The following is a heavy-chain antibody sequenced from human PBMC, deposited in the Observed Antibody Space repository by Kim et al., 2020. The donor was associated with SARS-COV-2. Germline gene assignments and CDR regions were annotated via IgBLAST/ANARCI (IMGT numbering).Heavy chain of an antibody. D-gene: IGHD6-19*01. CDR2: ISYDGSNK. J-gene: IGHJ6*02. Sequence: GGSLRLSCAASGFTFRNYALHWVRQAPGKGPEWVSVISYDGSNKYYADSVRGRFTISRDNSKDTLYLHINSLRIDDTGLYYCATDLAKWLASRYYYGMDVWGQGTTVPVSS. CDR3: ATDLAKWLASRYYYGMDV. V-gene: IGHV3-30-3*01. CDR1: GFTFRNYA.